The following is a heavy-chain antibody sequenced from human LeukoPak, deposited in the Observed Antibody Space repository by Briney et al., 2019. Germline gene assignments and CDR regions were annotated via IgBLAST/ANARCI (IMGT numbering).Heavy chain of an antibody. V-gene: IGHV4-39*01. J-gene: IGHJ3*02. Sequence: SETLSLPCTVSGGSISSSSYYWGWIRQPPGKGLEWIGTIYYTGSTYYNPSLKSRVTISADTSKNHFSLKLSSVTAADTAVYYCARHFDNGDYKKTFDIWGQGTMVTVSS. CDR3: ARHFDNGDYKKTFDI. CDR1: GGSISSSSYY. D-gene: IGHD4-17*01. CDR2: IYYTGST.